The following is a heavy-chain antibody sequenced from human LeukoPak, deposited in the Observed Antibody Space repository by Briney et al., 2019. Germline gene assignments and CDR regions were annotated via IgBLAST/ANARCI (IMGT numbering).Heavy chain of an antibody. D-gene: IGHD6-13*01. V-gene: IGHV4-34*01. CDR2: INHSGST. J-gene: IGHJ6*03. CDR3: ASLSSSWYYVDYYYYYMDV. Sequence: PSETLSLTCAVYGGSFSGYYWSWIRQPPGKGLEWIGEINHSGSTNYNPSLKSRVTISVDTSKNQFCLRLSSVTAADTAVYYCASLSSSWYYVDYYYYYMDVWGKGTTVTVSS. CDR1: GGSFSGYY.